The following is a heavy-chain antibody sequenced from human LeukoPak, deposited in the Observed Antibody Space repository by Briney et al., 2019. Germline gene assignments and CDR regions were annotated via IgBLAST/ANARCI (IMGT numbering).Heavy chain of an antibody. J-gene: IGHJ4*02. V-gene: IGHV3-21*01. CDR1: GFTVSSYS. CDR3: ARDFEIY. Sequence: GGSLRLSCAASGFTVSSYSMNWVRQAPGKGLEWVSSISSSSSYIYYGDSVKGRFTISRDNVKDSLYLQMNSLRAEDTAVYYCARDFEIYWGQGTLVTVSS. CDR2: ISSSSSYI.